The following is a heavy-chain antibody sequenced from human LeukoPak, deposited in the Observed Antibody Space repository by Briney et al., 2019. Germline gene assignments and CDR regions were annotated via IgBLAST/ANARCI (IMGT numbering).Heavy chain of an antibody. V-gene: IGHV1-46*01. CDR3: ARGVIVVVPAANNWFDP. J-gene: IGHJ5*02. D-gene: IGHD2-2*01. Sequence: VSVKVSCKASGYTFTSYYMHWVRQAPGQGLEWMGIINPSGGSTSYAQKFQGRVTMTRDTSTSTVYMELSSLRSEDTAVYYCARGVIVVVPAANNWFDPWGQGTLVTVSS. CDR2: INPSGGST. CDR1: GYTFTSYY.